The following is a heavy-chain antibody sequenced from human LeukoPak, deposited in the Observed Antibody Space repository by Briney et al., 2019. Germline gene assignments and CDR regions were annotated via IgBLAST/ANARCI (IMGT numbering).Heavy chain of an antibody. V-gene: IGHV3-30*18. D-gene: IGHD3-10*01. CDR2: ISYDGSNK. J-gene: IGHJ4*02. Sequence: GGSLRLSCAASGFTFDRYSMNWVRQAPGKGLEWVAVISYDGSNKYYADSVKGRFTISRDNSKNTLYLQMNSLRAEDTAVYYCAKDLIWFGEPEYFDYWGQGTLVTVSS. CDR1: GFTFDRYS. CDR3: AKDLIWFGEPEYFDY.